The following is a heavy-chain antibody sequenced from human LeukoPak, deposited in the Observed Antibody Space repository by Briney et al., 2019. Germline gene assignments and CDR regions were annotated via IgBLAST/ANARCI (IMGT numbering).Heavy chain of an antibody. CDR2: INPNSGGT. D-gene: IGHD5-24*01. V-gene: IGHV1-2*02. CDR1: GYTFTGYY. CDR3: ARDSGYIHAFDI. Sequence: ASVKVSCKASGYTFTGYYMHWVRQAPGQGLEWMGWINPNSGGTNYAQKFQGRVTMTRDTSISTAYMELSRLRSDDTAVYYCARDSGYIHAFDIWGQGTMVTVSS. J-gene: IGHJ3*02.